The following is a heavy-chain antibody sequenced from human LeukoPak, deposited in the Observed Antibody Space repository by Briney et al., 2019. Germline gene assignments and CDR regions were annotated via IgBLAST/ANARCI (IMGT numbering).Heavy chain of an antibody. CDR1: GGSFSGYY. J-gene: IGHJ5*02. CDR2: INHSGST. D-gene: IGHD1-26*01. V-gene: IGHV4-34*01. CDR3: ARRQYSGSPRGYSWFDP. Sequence: PSETLTLTCAVYGGSFSGYYWSWVRQLPVKGLEWIGEINHSGSTNYNPSLKSRVTISVDTSKNQFSLKLSSVTAADTAVYYCARRQYSGSPRGYSWFDPCGQGTPVTVSS.